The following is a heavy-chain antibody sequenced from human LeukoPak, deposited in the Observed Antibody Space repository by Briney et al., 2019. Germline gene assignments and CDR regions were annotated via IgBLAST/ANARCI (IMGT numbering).Heavy chain of an antibody. J-gene: IGHJ4*02. D-gene: IGHD3-3*01. V-gene: IGHV4-39*01. CDR2: IYYSGST. CDR3: ASHEGLDFWSGYYTAGFDY. Sequence: PSETLSLTCTVSGGSISSSSYYWGWLRQPPGKGLEWIGSIYYSGSTYYNPSLKSRVTISVDTSKNQFSLKLSSVTAADTAVYYCASHEGLDFWSGYYTAGFDYWGQGTLVTVSS. CDR1: GGSISSSSYY.